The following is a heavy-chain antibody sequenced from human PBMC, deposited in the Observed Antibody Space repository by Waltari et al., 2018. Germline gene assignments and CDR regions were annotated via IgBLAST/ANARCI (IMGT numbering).Heavy chain of an antibody. CDR3: AHEKLELRVFDY. V-gene: IGHV2-5*02. J-gene: IGHJ4*02. CDR1: GFSLSTSGVG. CDR2: IYWDDDK. Sequence: QITLKESGPTLVKTTQTLTLTCTFSGFSLSTSGVGVGWIRQPPGKALEWLALIYWDDDKRYSPSLKSRLTITKDTSKNQVVLTMTNMDPVDTATYYCAHEKLELRVFDYWGQGTLVTVSS. D-gene: IGHD1-7*01.